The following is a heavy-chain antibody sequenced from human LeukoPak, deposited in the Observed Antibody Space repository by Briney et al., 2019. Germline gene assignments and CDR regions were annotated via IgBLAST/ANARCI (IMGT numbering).Heavy chain of an antibody. CDR1: GFTFSSYG. Sequence: GGSLRLSCAASGFTFSSYGMHWVRQAPGKGLEWVAVIWYDGSNKYYADSVKGRFTISRDNSKNTLYLQMNSLRAEDTAVYYCAGGRGAGSSDYWGQGTLVTVSS. CDR3: AGGRGAGSSDY. J-gene: IGHJ4*02. CDR2: IWYDGSNK. D-gene: IGHD6-6*01. V-gene: IGHV3-33*01.